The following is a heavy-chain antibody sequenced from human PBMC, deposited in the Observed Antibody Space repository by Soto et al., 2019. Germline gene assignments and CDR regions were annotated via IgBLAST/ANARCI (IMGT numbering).Heavy chain of an antibody. CDR2: IYSSGTT. CDR1: GGSISGHY. CDR3: ARDLRVGHEEYLDF. V-gene: IGHV4-4*07. J-gene: IGHJ4*02. Sequence: QVQLQESGPGLVKPSETLSLTCTVSGGSISGHYWSWIRQPAGKGLEWIGRIYSSGTTKYNPTLKSRVTMSIDTSKNPFSLRLNSVTDADTAVYYCARDLRVGHEEYLDFWGQGTLVTVSS. D-gene: IGHD3-9*01.